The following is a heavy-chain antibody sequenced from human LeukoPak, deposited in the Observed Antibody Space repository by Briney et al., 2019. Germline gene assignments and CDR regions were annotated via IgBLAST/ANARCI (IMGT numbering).Heavy chain of an antibody. CDR3: ARDAPGVSGVFDY. V-gene: IGHV1-18*01. CDR1: GYTSSSYG. CDR2: ISAYNGNT. Sequence: GASVKVSCKASGYTSSSYGFSWVRQAPGQGLEWMGWISAYNGNTNYAQKFQGRVTMTTDTSTSTVYMELRSLRSDDTAVYYCARDAPGVSGVFDYWGQGTLVTVSS. J-gene: IGHJ4*02. D-gene: IGHD2-8*01.